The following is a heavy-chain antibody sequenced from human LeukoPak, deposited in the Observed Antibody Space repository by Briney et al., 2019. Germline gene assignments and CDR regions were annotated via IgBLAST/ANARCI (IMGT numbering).Heavy chain of an antibody. CDR3: GRTPHSAIGALDI. CDR1: GFTFSNFA. D-gene: IGHD2-21*01. J-gene: IGHJ3*02. CDR2: ISGNGGST. Sequence: QRGGSLRLSCAASGFTFSNFAMSWVRQAPGKGLAWVSAISGNGGSTYYADSVKGRFTISRDNSKNTLYLQMNSLRAEDTAVYYCGRTPHSAIGALDIWGQGTMVTVSS. V-gene: IGHV3-23*01.